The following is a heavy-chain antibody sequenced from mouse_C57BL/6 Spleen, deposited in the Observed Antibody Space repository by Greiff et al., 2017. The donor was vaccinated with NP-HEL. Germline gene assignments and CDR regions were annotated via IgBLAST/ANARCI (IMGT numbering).Heavy chain of an antibody. CDR1: GYAFSSSW. J-gene: IGHJ4*01. V-gene: IGHV1-82*01. Sequence: VQVVESGPELVKPGASVKISCKASGYAFSSSWMNWVKQRPGKGLEWIGRIYPGDGDTNYNGKFKGKATLTADKSSSTAYMQLSSLTSEDSAVYFCARGPDYYGSRQGYAMDYWGQGTSVTVSS. D-gene: IGHD1-1*01. CDR2: IYPGDGDT. CDR3: ARGPDYYGSRQGYAMDY.